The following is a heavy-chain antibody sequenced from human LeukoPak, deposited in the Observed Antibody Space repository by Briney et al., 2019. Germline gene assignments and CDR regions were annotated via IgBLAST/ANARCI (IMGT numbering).Heavy chain of an antibody. CDR1: GGSFNSYY. J-gene: IGHJ4*02. Sequence: SETLSLTCTVSGGSFNSYYWSWIRQPPGKGLEWIGYIYSGGSTNYNPSLKSRVTTSVDTSKNQFSLKLSSVTAADTAVYYCARGVDYGDHFDYWGQGTLVTVSS. V-gene: IGHV4-59*01. CDR3: ARGVDYGDHFDY. CDR2: IYSGGST. D-gene: IGHD4-17*01.